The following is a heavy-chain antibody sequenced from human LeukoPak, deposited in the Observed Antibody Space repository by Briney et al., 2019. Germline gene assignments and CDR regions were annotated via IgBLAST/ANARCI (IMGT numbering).Heavy chain of an antibody. CDR2: ISAGGGTT. CDR1: AFTFNNFA. D-gene: IGHD6-6*01. J-gene: IGHJ4*02. CDR3: ARRDSSRSFGY. Sequence: GGSLRLSCAASAFTFNNFAMSWVRQAPGKGLEWVSGISAGGGTTIYVDSVKGRFTISRDNSKNTLYLQMNSLRAEDTAVYYCARRDSSRSFGYWGQGTLVTVSS. V-gene: IGHV3-23*01.